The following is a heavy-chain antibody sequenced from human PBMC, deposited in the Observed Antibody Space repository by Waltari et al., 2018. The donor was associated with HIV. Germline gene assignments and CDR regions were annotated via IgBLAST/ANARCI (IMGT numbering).Heavy chain of an antibody. CDR1: GYTSSDNY. J-gene: IGHJ4*02. V-gene: IGHV1-2*02. Sequence: QVQLAQSGAVVKKPGASVKVSCKTSGYTSSDNYIHWMRQAPGQGPEWMGWINPNSGGTNYAQRFQDRVTLTRDTHISTVFMDLSRLASDDTAVYYCARVPQGRLGELSTYYFDYWGQGSLVIVSS. CDR3: ARVPQGRLGELSTYYFDY. D-gene: IGHD3-16*01. CDR2: INPNSGGT.